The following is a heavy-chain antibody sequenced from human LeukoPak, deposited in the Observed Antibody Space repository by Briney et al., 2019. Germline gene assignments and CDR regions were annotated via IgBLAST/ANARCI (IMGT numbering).Heavy chain of an antibody. J-gene: IGHJ4*02. V-gene: IGHV3-64*01. D-gene: IGHD3-3*01. CDR3: AREVEYYDFWSGYNRPQYYFDY. CDR2: ISSHVGST. CDR1: GFPFSSYA. Sequence: GGSLRLSCAASGFPFSSYAMHWVRQAPGKGLKYVSAISSHVGSTYYANSVKGRFTISRDNSKNTLYLQMGSLRAEDMAVYYCAREVEYYDFWSGYNRPQYYFDYWGQGTLVTVSS.